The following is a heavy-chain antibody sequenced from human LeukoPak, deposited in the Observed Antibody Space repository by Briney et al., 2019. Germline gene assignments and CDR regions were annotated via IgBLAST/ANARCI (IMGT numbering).Heavy chain of an antibody. Sequence: GGSLRLSCAASGXTFSSYSVIWVRQAPGKGLEWVSSLSSSSSYIYYADSVKGRFTISRDNAKNSLYLQMNSLRAEDTAVYYCARDLGDNGDYILDYWGQGTLVTVSS. D-gene: IGHD4-17*01. V-gene: IGHV3-21*01. CDR3: ARDLGDNGDYILDY. CDR2: LSSSSSYI. J-gene: IGHJ4*02. CDR1: GXTFSSYS.